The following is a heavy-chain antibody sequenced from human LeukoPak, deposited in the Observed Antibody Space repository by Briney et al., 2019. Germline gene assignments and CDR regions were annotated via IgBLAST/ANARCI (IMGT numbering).Heavy chain of an antibody. V-gene: IGHV3-23*01. J-gene: IGHJ4*02. CDR2: ISGSGGST. D-gene: IGHD2-15*01. Sequence: PGGSLRLSCAASGFTVSSNYMSWVRQAPGKGLEWVSTISGSGGSTYYADSVKGRFTISRDNSKNTLYLQMNSLRAEDTAVYYCAKDARGGYCSGGSCYPDYWGQGTLVTVSS. CDR3: AKDARGGYCSGGSCYPDY. CDR1: GFTVSSNY.